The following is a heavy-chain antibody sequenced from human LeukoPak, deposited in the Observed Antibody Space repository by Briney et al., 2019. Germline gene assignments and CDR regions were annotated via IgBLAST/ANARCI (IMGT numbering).Heavy chain of an antibody. D-gene: IGHD3-22*01. CDR2: INQSGST. CDR1: GGSFSGYY. Sequence: SETLSLTCAVYGGSFSGYYWSWVRQSPGKGLEWIGEINQSGSTNYNPSLKSRVTISVDTSKNHFSLNLNSVTAADTAVYYCARGSYDSSGYYYGLVFDYWGQGTLVTVSS. J-gene: IGHJ4*02. CDR3: ARGSYDSSGYYYGLVFDY. V-gene: IGHV4-34*01.